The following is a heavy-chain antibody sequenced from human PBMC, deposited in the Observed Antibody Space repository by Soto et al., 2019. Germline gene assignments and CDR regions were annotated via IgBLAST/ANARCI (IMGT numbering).Heavy chain of an antibody. D-gene: IGHD3-10*01. CDR3: ARDDEYSGNGMDV. V-gene: IGHV3-33*01. J-gene: IGHJ6*02. CDR1: GFTFSNYG. CDR2: ILNDGSNR. Sequence: QVQLVESGGGVVQPGRSLRLSCAASGFTFSNYGMHWVRQAPGKGLEWVEVILNDGSNRYNADSVKDRFTISRDNSKNMLYLQMNSLRAEDTAVYYCARDDEYSGNGMDVWGQGTTVTVS.